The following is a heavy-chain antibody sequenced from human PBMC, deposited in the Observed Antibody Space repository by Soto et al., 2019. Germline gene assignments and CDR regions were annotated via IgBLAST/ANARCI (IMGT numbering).Heavy chain of an antibody. CDR2: IYYSGST. V-gene: IGHV4-31*03. CDR3: ASAYCSGGSCLGYDAFDI. D-gene: IGHD2-15*01. CDR1: GGSISSGVYY. Sequence: PSETLSLTCTVSGGSISSGVYYWSWIRQHPGKGLEWIGYIYYSGSTYYNPSLKSRVTISVDTSKNQFSLKLSSVTAADTAVYYCASAYCSGGSCLGYDAFDIWGQGTMVTV. J-gene: IGHJ3*02.